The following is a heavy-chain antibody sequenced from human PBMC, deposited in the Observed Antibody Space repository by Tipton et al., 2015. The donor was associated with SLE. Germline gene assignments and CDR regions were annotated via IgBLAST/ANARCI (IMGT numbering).Heavy chain of an antibody. CDR2: MNPNSGNT. V-gene: IGHV1-8*01. D-gene: IGHD4-11*01. CDR1: GYIFSSYD. Sequence: QLVQSGAEVKKPGASVKVSCKASGYIFSSYDIYWVRQASGQGLEWMGWMNPNSGNTGYAQKLQGRVTMTTDTPTSTAYMEMRRLRSDDTAVYYCARDRGSYRNFVDYWGQGTLVTVSS. J-gene: IGHJ4*02. CDR3: ARDRGSYRNFVDY.